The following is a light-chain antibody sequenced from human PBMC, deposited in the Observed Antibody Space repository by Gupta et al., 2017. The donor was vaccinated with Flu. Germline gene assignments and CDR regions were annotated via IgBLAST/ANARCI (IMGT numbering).Light chain of an antibody. J-gene: IGKJ1*01. Sequence: DRAAVSCRASQSVRSNYLAWYQQKPGQAPRLLIYGTSNRATGIPDRFSGSGSETDFTLTISRLEPEDSAVYYCQQYGRSPLTFGQGTKVEI. CDR2: GTS. V-gene: IGKV3-20*01. CDR1: QSVRSNY. CDR3: QQYGRSPLT.